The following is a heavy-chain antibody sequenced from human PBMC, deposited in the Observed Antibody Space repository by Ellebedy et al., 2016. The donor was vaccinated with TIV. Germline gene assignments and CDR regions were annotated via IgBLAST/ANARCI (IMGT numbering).Heavy chain of an antibody. CDR1: GFTFTSSA. Sequence: AASVKVSCKASGFTFTSSAMHWVRQARGQRLEWIGWIVVGSGNTNYAQKFQERVTITRDTSISTAYMELSRLRSDDTAVYYCARDLNTGTRGTFGYWGQGTLVTVSS. J-gene: IGHJ4*02. D-gene: IGHD4-11*01. CDR3: ARDLNTGTRGTFGY. CDR2: IVVGSGNT. V-gene: IGHV1-58*02.